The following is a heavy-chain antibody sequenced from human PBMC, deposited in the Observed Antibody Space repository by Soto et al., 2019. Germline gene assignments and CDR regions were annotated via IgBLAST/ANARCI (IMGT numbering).Heavy chain of an antibody. CDR3: AKVRYSSPMGYYYGMDV. J-gene: IGHJ6*02. D-gene: IGHD6-19*01. V-gene: IGHV1-69*01. Sequence: QAQLEQSGGEVKKPGSSVKVSCKASRVAFSKFIVTWVRQAPGLGLEWVGGIIPIFGTANYAQKCQGRVTITADESTSTSYLEVNNLRSEDTAVYYCAKVRYSSPMGYYYGMDVWGQGTTVIVSS. CDR2: IIPIFGTA. CDR1: RVAFSKFI.